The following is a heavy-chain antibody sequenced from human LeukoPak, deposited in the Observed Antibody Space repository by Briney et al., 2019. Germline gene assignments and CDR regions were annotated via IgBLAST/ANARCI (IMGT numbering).Heavy chain of an antibody. CDR3: VRRHDY. J-gene: IGHJ4*02. Sequence: PGGSLRLSCVASGFDVNDNFMIWVRQAPGQGLEWISIIYASGGAYHSESVKGRFSAFRDTSKNTIFLQMNNLRADDTAMYYCVRRHDYWGQGTLLTVSS. CDR1: GFDVNDNF. V-gene: IGHV3-53*01. CDR2: IYASGGA.